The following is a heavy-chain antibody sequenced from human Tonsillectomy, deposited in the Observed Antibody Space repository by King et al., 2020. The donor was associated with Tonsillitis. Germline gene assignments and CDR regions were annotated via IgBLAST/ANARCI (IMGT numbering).Heavy chain of an antibody. D-gene: IGHD3-10*01. CDR2: ISYDGTNK. Sequence: QLGQSGGGVVQPGRSLRLSCAASVFKVNDYGMHLVRQAPGKGVEWVTLISYDGTNKHYVDSVKGRFTISRDNSKNTLYLQIHSLRPEDTALYFCAKDLWPYYRAGAFDIWGQGTMVSVSS. V-gene: IGHV3-30*18. J-gene: IGHJ3*02. CDR3: AKDLWPYYRAGAFDI. CDR1: VFKVNDYG.